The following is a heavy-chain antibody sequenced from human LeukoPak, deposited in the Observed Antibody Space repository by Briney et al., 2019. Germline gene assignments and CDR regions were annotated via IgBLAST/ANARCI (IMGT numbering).Heavy chain of an antibody. CDR2: IYYSGSI. CDR3: ARTMSSTHTVYGMDV. D-gene: IGHD2/OR15-2a*01. J-gene: IGHJ6*02. CDR1: GYSISSSNW. V-gene: IGHV4-28*05. Sequence: SDTLSLTCAVSGYSISSSNWWGWIRQPPGKGLEWIGYIYYSGSIYYNPSLKSRVTMSVDTSKNQFSLKLSSVTAVDTAVYYCARTMSSTHTVYGMDVWGQGTTVTVSS.